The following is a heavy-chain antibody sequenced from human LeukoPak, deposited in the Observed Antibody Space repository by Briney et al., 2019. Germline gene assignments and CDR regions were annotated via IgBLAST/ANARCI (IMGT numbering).Heavy chain of an antibody. J-gene: IGHJ5*02. CDR3: ARDGSSSSWYRVDP. CDR2: INPSGGST. V-gene: IGHV1-46*01. Sequence: GASVKVSCKASGGTFSSSSISWVRQAPGQGLEWMGIINPSGGSTSYAQKFQGRVTMTRDTSTSTVYMELSSLRSEDTAVYYCARDGSSSSWYRVDPWGQGTLVTVSS. D-gene: IGHD6-13*01. CDR1: GGTFSSSS.